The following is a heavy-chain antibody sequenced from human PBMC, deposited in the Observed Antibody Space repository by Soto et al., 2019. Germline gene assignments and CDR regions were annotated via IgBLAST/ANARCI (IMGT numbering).Heavy chain of an antibody. J-gene: IGHJ5*02. D-gene: IGHD3-3*01. CDR3: ARATHRLRFLEWTYNWFDP. CDR1: GYTFTSYG. CDR2: ISAYNGNT. Sequence: QVQLVQSGAEVKKPGASVKVSCKASGYTFTSYGISWVRQAPGQGLEWMGWISAYNGNTNYAQKLQGRVTMTTDTSTSTAYMELRSLRSDDTVVYYCARATHRLRFLEWTYNWFDPWGQGTLVTVSS. V-gene: IGHV1-18*04.